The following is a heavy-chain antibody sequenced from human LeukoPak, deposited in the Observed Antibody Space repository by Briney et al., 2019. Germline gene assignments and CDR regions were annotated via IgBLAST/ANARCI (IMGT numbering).Heavy chain of an antibody. J-gene: IGHJ6*02. Sequence: ASVKVSCKASGYTFTSYYMHWVRQAPGQGLEWMGIINPSGGSTSYAQKFQGGVTMTRDTSTSTVYMELSSPRSEDTAVYYCARANILTGYYTIYYYGMDVWGQGTTVTVSS. D-gene: IGHD3-9*01. V-gene: IGHV1-46*01. CDR3: ARANILTGYYTIYYYGMDV. CDR1: GYTFTSYY. CDR2: INPSGGST.